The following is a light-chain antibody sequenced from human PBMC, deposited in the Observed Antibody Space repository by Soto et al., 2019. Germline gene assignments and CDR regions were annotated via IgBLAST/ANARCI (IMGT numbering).Light chain of an antibody. V-gene: IGKV3-15*01. J-gene: IGKJ3*01. CDR1: QSVSSN. CDR2: GAS. Sequence: EIVMTQSPATLSVSPGERATLSCRASQSVSSNLAWYQQKPGQAPRLLIYGASTRATGIPARFSGSGSGTEFTLITSSLLSEDFSVYYCQQDNNWSPWTFGPGTKVDIK. CDR3: QQDNNWSPWT.